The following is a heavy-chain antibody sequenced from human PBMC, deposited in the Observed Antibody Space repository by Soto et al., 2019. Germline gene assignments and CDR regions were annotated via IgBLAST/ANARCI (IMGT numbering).Heavy chain of an antibody. CDR3: ARDSGYNFWSGSLYGMDV. CDR1: GGSISSYY. V-gene: IGHV4-4*07. J-gene: IGHJ6*02. D-gene: IGHD3-3*01. Sequence: PSETLSLTCTVSGGSISSYYWSWIRQPAGKGLEWIGRIYTSGSTNYNPSLKSRVTMSVDTSKNQFSLKLSSVTAADTAVYYCARDSGYNFWSGSLYGMDVWGQGTTVTVSS. CDR2: IYTSGST.